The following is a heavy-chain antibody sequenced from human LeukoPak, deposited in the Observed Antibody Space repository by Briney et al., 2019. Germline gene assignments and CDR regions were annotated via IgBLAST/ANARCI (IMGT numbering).Heavy chain of an antibody. V-gene: IGHV4-30-4*08. CDR3: ARHSFWGVMSHFDY. Sequence: SETLSLTCTVSGGSISSGDHYWSWIRQPPGKGLEWIGYIYYSGSTYYNPSLKSRVTISVDTSKNQFSLKLSSVTAADTAVYYCARHSFWGVMSHFDYWGQGTLVTVSS. J-gene: IGHJ4*02. CDR2: IYYSGST. CDR1: GGSISSGDHY. D-gene: IGHD3-16*01.